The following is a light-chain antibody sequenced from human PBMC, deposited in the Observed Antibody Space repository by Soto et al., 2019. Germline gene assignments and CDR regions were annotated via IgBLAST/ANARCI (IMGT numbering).Light chain of an antibody. J-gene: IGKJ4*01. CDR3: QQSYSTPLP. CDR1: EYISTY. V-gene: IGKV1-39*01. CDR2: VAS. Sequence: VSQNPSSLSASVGDTLTITCRSSEYISTYLNLYQKKPGKAPKLRIYVASNLQSGFLSRFSGSGAGTDVTLTISSRQPEDLATYYCQQSYSTPLPCGGGTKVDI.